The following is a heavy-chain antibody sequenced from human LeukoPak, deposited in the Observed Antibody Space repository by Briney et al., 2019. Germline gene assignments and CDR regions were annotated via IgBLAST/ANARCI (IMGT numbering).Heavy chain of an antibody. CDR1: GFTFTSSA. CDR2: IVVGSGKT. V-gene: IGHV1-58*02. CDR3: AGASRYSSGWFDFDY. J-gene: IGHJ4*02. D-gene: IGHD6-19*01. Sequence: SVKVSCKASGFTFTSSAMQWLRQARGQRLEWIGWIVVGSGKTNYAQKFQERVTITRDMSTSTGHMELSSLRSEDTAVYYCAGASRYSSGWFDFDYWGQGTLVTVSS.